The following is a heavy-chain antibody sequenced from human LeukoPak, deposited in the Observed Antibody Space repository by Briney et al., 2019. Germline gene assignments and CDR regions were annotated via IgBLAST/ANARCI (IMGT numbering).Heavy chain of an antibody. CDR1: GFTFSSYS. V-gene: IGHV3-48*01. D-gene: IGHD2-2*01. CDR3: ARDPRYCSSTSCQPDY. J-gene: IGHJ4*02. Sequence: PGGSLRLSCAASGFTFSSYSMNWVRQALGKGLEWVSYISSSSSTIYYADSVKGRFTISRDNAKNSLYLQMNSLRAEDTAVYYCARDPRYCSSTSCQPDYWGQGTLVTVSS. CDR2: ISSSSSTI.